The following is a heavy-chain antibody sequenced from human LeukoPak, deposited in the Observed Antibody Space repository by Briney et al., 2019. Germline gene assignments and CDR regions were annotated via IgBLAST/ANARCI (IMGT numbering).Heavy chain of an antibody. D-gene: IGHD2-8*01. Sequence: SETLSLTCTVSGGPISSSSYYWGWIRQPPGKGLEWIGSIYYSGSTYYNPSLKSRVTISVDTSKNQFSLKLSSVTAADTAVYYCARESGRMVYAIGFDYWGQGTLVTVSS. CDR1: GGPISSSSYY. CDR3: ARESGRMVYAIGFDY. J-gene: IGHJ4*02. V-gene: IGHV4-39*07. CDR2: IYYSGST.